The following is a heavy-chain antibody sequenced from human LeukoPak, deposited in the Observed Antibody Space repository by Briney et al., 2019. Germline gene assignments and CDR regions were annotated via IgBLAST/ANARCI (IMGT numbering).Heavy chain of an antibody. V-gene: IGHV3-30*01. J-gene: IGHJ6*03. CDR1: GFTFSRNV. CDR3: ARGGIPTGPYYYFYYMDV. CDR2: ISYDGNNK. D-gene: IGHD3-10*01. Sequence: GSSLRLSCAASGFTFSRNVMHWVRQAPGKGLEWVALISYDGNNKFYADSVKGRFTISRDNSRNTLYLQMNSLRGEDAAVYSCARGGIPTGPYYYFYYMDVWGKGTAATVSS.